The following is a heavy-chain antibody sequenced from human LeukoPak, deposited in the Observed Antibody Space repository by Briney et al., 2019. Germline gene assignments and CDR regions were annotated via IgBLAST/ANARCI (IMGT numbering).Heavy chain of an antibody. CDR2: IYYSGST. D-gene: IGHD5-18*01. CDR3: ARDWDSYGYLSYDY. J-gene: IGHJ4*02. V-gene: IGHV4-39*07. CDR1: GGSISSSSYY. Sequence: PSETLSLTCTVSGGSISSSSYYWGWLRQPPGKGLEWIGSIYYSGSTYYNPSLKSRVTISVDTSKNQFSLKLSSVTAADTAVYYCARDWDSYGYLSYDYWGQGTLVTVSS.